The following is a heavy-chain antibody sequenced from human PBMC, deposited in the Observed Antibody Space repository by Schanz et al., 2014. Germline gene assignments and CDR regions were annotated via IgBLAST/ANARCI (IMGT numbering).Heavy chain of an antibody. CDR2: LTGSGGGT. D-gene: IGHD6-13*01. V-gene: IGHV3-23*01. Sequence: EVKLLESGGHLVQPGGSLRLSCVASGFTFSTYAMSWVRQAPGKGPEWVSSLTGSGGGTYYADSVRGRFTISRDNSKNTLDLQMNSLRAEDTAIYYCAKDLAAVGVFDYWGQGSLVTVSS. CDR1: GFTFSTYA. CDR3: AKDLAAVGVFDY. J-gene: IGHJ4*02.